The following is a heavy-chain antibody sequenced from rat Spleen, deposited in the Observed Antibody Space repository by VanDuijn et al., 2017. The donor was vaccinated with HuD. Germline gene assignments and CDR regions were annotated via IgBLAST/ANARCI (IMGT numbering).Heavy chain of an antibody. D-gene: IGHD1-11*01. Sequence: EIQLQESGPGLVKPSQSLSLTCSVTGYTITSGYDWSWIRKFPGNKMEWMGYISYNGNINYNPSLKSRISITRDTTKNQFFRQLNSETTEDTATYYCARAYGHVMDAWGQGASVTVSS. J-gene: IGHJ4*01. CDR2: ISYNGNI. CDR3: ARAYGHVMDA. CDR1: GYTITSGYD. V-gene: IGHV3-4*01.